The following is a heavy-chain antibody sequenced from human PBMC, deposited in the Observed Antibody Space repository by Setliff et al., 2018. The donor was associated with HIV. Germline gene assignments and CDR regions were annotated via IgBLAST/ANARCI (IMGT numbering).Heavy chain of an antibody. CDR1: GYTFTANT. CDR3: ARSPPKGAFDI. J-gene: IGHJ3*02. V-gene: IGHV1-18*04. Sequence: ASVKVSCKASGYTFTANTIHWVRQAPGQGLEWMGWISAYNGNTNYAQKLQGRVTMTTDTSTSTAYMELSSLRSEDTAVYYCARSPPKGAFDIWGQGTMVTVSS. CDR2: ISAYNGNT.